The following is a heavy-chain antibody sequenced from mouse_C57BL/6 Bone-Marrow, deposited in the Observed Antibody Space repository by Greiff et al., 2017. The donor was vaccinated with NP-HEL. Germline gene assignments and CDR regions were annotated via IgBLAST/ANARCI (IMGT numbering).Heavy chain of an antibody. CDR1: GNSITSDY. Sequence: VQLKESGPGLAKPSQTLSLTCSVTGNSITSDYWNWIRKFPGNKLEYMGYISYSGSTYYNPSLKSRISITRDTSKNQYYLQLNSVTTEDTATYYCARYPPYYGSSWYFDVWGTGTTVTVSS. CDR3: ARYPPYYGSSWYFDV. J-gene: IGHJ1*03. V-gene: IGHV3-8*01. CDR2: ISYSGST. D-gene: IGHD1-1*01.